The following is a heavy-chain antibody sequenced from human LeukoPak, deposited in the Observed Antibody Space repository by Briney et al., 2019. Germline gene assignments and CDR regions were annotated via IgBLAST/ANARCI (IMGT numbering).Heavy chain of an antibody. J-gene: IGHJ4*02. D-gene: IGHD6-19*01. V-gene: IGHV3-15*01. Sequence: GGSLRLSCAASGVTLSTYAMSWARQAPGKGLEWVGRIKSKTDGGTTDYAAPVKGRFTISRDDSKNTLYLQMNSLKTEDTAVYYCTTDGFVQQWLVGYWGQGTLVTVSS. CDR2: IKSKTDGGTT. CDR1: GVTLSTYA. CDR3: TTDGFVQQWLVGY.